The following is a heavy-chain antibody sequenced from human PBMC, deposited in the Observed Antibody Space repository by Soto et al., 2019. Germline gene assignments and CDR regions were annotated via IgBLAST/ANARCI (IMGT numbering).Heavy chain of an antibody. D-gene: IGHD1-1*01. CDR3: ARGVTTGTTSLDY. Sequence: SVKVSCKASGGTFSSYAISWVRQAPGQGLEWMGGIIPIFGTANYAQKFQGRVTITADESTSTAYMELSSLRSEDTAVYYCARGVTTGTTSLDYWGQGTLVTVSS. CDR1: GGTFSSYA. V-gene: IGHV1-69*13. CDR2: IIPIFGTA. J-gene: IGHJ4*02.